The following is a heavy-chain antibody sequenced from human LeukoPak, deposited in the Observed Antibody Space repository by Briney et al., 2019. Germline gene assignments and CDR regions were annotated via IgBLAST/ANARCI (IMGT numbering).Heavy chain of an antibody. V-gene: IGHV3-48*03. Sequence: GGSLRLSCAASGFTFSSYEMNWVRQAPGKGLEWVSYISSSGSTIYYADSVKGRFTISRDNSKNTLYLQMNSLRAEDTAVYYCAKGEPVFYYYYMDVWGKGTTVTISS. J-gene: IGHJ6*03. CDR2: ISSSGSTI. CDR1: GFTFSSYE. D-gene: IGHD1-14*01. CDR3: AKGEPVFYYYYMDV.